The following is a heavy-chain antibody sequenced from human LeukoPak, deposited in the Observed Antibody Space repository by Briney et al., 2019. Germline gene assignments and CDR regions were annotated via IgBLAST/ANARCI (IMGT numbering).Heavy chain of an antibody. J-gene: IGHJ4*02. CDR3: AKDSDSSGYYSGGTFDY. D-gene: IGHD3-22*01. CDR2: ISWNSGSI. V-gene: IGHV3-9*01. CDR1: GFTFDDYA. Sequence: GRSLRLSCAASGFTFDDYAMHWVRQAPGKGLEWVSGISWNSGSIGYADSVKGRFTISRDNAKNSLYLQMNSLRAEDTALYYCAKDSDSSGYYSGGTFDYWGQGTLVTVSS.